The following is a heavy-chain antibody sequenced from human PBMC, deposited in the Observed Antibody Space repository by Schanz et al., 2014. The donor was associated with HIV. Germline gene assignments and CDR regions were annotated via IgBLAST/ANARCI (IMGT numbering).Heavy chain of an antibody. J-gene: IGHJ5*01. Sequence: QVQLVESGGGVVQPGRSLRLSCAVSGFTFSNYAMHWVRQAPGKGLEWVAVISYDGSNKYYADSVKGRFTISRDNSKSTLYLQMNSLRAEDTAVYYCARDLRAKYYGPQVDWFDSWGQGTRVTVTS. D-gene: IGHD3-10*01. CDR2: ISYDGSNK. CDR3: ARDLRAKYYGPQVDWFDS. V-gene: IGHV3-30-3*01. CDR1: GFTFSNYA.